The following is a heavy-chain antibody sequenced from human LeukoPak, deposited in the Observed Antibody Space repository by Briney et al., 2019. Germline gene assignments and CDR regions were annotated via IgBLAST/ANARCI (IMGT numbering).Heavy chain of an antibody. CDR2: IYYSGST. D-gene: IGHD3-3*01. CDR1: GGSISSYY. J-gene: IGHJ3*02. Sequence: SETLSLTCTVSGGSISSYYWSWIRQPPGKGLEWIGYIYYSGSTNYNPSLKSRVTISVDTSKNQFSLKLSSVTAADTAAYYCARFSTSTIFGVVNNVNDAFDIWGQGTMVTVSS. V-gene: IGHV4-59*01. CDR3: ARFSTSTIFGVVNNVNDAFDI.